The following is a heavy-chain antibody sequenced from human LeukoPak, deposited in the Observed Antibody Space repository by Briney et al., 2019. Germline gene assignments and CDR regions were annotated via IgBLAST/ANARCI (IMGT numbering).Heavy chain of an antibody. V-gene: IGHV3-7*01. CDR3: ARTVAGLLPDY. J-gene: IGHJ4*02. D-gene: IGHD6-19*01. CDR2: IKQDGSEK. Sequence: GGFLRLSCAASGFTFSSYWMSWVRQAPGKGLEWVANIKQDGSEKYYVDSVKGRFTISRDNAKNSLYLQMNSLRAEDTAVYYCARTVAGLLPDYWGQGTLVTVSS. CDR1: GFTFSSYW.